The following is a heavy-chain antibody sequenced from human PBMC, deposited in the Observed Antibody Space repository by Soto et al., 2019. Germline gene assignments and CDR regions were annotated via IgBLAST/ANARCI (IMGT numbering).Heavy chain of an antibody. D-gene: IGHD2-2*01. Sequence: TLSLTCAVYGGSFSGYYWSWIRQPPGKGLEWIGEINHSGSTNYNPSLKSRVTISVDTSKNQFSLKLSSVTAADTAVYYCARGSWYRLWFDPWGQGTMVTVSS. V-gene: IGHV4-34*01. J-gene: IGHJ5*02. CDR1: GGSFSGYY. CDR2: INHSGST. CDR3: ARGSWYRLWFDP.